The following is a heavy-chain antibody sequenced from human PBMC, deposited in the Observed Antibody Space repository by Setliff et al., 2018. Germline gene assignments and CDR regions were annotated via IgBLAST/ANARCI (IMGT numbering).Heavy chain of an antibody. J-gene: IGHJ5*02. Sequence: SETLSLTCTVSGGSISSSSYYWGWIRQPPGKGLEWIVNIHHSGKAYYNPSLKSRVTMSVDTSKNHVSLKLSSVTAADTAVYYCVRAHTWSLPNDNSGYPGWFDPWGQGTLVTVSS. V-gene: IGHV4-39*02. CDR3: VRAHTWSLPNDNSGYPGWFDP. CDR2: IHHSGKA. D-gene: IGHD3-22*01. CDR1: GGSISSSSYY.